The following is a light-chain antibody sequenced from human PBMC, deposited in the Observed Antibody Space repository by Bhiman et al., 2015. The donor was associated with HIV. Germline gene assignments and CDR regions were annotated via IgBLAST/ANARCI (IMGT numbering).Light chain of an antibody. CDR3: SSLTSSITYV. V-gene: IGLV2-14*03. CDR1: SSNIGNNY. Sequence: QSVLTQPPSVSAAPGQKVTISCSGSSSNIGNNYVSWYQQHPGKAPKLMLYDVSQRPSGISNRFSGSKSGNTASLTISGLQAEDEADYYCSSLTSSITYVFGTGTNVTVL. CDR2: DVS. J-gene: IGLJ1*01.